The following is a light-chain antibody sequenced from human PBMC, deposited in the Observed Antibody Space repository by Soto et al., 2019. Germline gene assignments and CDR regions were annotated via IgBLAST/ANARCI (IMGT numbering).Light chain of an antibody. CDR2: GAS. Sequence: EIVMTQSPATLSVSPGERATLSCRASQSVSSDLAWYHQKPGQAPRLLIYGASSRATGIPDRFSGSGSGTDFTLTISRLEPEDFAVYYCQHYGSSPETFGQGTKVDIK. CDR1: QSVSSD. CDR3: QHYGSSPET. J-gene: IGKJ1*01. V-gene: IGKV3-20*01.